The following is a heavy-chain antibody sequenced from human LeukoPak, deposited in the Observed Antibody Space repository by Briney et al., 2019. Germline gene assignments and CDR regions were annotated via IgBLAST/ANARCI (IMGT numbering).Heavy chain of an antibody. V-gene: IGHV3-30-3*01. D-gene: IGHD6-19*01. Sequence: GGSLRLSRAASGFTFSSYAMHWVRQAPGKGLEWVAVISYDGSNKYYADSVKGRFTISRDNSKNTLYLQMNSLRAEDTAVYYCARSPRYSSGWSLAYFDYWGQGTLVTVSS. CDR2: ISYDGSNK. CDR1: GFTFSSYA. J-gene: IGHJ4*02. CDR3: ARSPRYSSGWSLAYFDY.